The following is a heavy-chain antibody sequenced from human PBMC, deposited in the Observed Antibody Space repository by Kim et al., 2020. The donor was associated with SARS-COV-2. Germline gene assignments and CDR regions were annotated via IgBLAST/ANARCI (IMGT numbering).Heavy chain of an antibody. CDR3: ANDLEEDDRWIWS. CDR2: ISGSGGRR. V-gene: IGHV3-23*01. D-gene: IGHD5-12*01. Sequence: GGSLRLSCAASGFTFSTHVMSWVRQAPGKGLEWVSGISGSGGRRQYADSVKGRFTISRDNSKDMLYLQMDSLRAEDTAVYYCANDLEEDDRWIWSWGQGTLVTVSA. CDR1: GFTFSTHV. J-gene: IGHJ5*02.